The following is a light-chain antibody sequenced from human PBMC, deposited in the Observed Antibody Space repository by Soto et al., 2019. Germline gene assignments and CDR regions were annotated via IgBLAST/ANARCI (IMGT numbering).Light chain of an antibody. CDR3: SSYTISNTLPFV. CDR2: EVT. V-gene: IGLV2-14*01. Sequence: QSVLTQPASVSGSPGQSITISCTGTRRDVGGYNYVSWYQQYSGKSPKLLIYEVTHRPSGVSNRFSDSKSGNTASLTISGLQAEDEADYYCSSYTISNTLPFVFGTGTKVTVL. CDR1: RRDVGGYNY. J-gene: IGLJ1*01.